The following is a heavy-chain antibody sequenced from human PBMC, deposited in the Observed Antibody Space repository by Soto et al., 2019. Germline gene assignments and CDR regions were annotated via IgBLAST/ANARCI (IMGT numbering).Heavy chain of an antibody. V-gene: IGHV3-30*18. J-gene: IGHJ4*02. D-gene: IGHD5-12*01. CDR1: GFTFSSYG. CDR3: AKDLDYPYYFDY. CDR2: ISYDGSNK. Sequence: QVQLVESGGGVVQPGRSLRLSCAASGFTFSSYGMHWVRQAPGKGLEWVAVISYDGSNKFYADSVKGRFTISRDNSKNKVYLQMNSLRAEDTAVYYCAKDLDYPYYFDYWGKGTLVTVSS.